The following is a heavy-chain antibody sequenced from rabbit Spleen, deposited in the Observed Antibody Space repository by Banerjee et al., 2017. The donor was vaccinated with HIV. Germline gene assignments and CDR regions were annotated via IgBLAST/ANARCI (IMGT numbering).Heavy chain of an antibody. CDR1: GFSFSDTYF. CDR3: ARDSGSSFSSYGMDL. V-gene: IGHV1S40*01. CDR2: ISGGDSGTT. D-gene: IGHD8-1*01. Sequence: QSLEESGGDLVKPGASLTLTCTASGFSFSDTYFLHWVRQAPGKGLEWIGCISGGDSGTTYYATWAKGRFTLSKTSSTTVTLQMTRLTAADTATYFCARDSGSSFSSYGMDLWGPGTLVTVS. J-gene: IGHJ6*01.